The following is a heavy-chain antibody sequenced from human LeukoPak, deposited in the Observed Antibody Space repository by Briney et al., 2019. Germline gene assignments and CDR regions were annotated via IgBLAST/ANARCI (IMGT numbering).Heavy chain of an antibody. CDR2: IYSGGNT. CDR1: GGSVSSTSYY. J-gene: IGHJ4*02. Sequence: PSETLSLTCAVSGGSVSSTSYYWGWIRQPPGTGLEWIGSIYSGGNTYYNPSLKSRVTISVDASKNQCSLRLSSVTAADTAVYYCGRYDHPVITSIDSWGQGTLVTVSS. D-gene: IGHD3-3*01. V-gene: IGHV4-39*01. CDR3: GRYDHPVITSIDS.